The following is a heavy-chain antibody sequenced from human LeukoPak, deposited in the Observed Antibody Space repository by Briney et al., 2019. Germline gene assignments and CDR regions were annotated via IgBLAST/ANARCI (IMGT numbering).Heavy chain of an antibody. V-gene: IGHV3-23*01. Sequence: GVSLRLCCAASGFTLSNYAMSWVRQARGKGLEWVSAISGSGERTSGDSTYYADSVKGRFTISRDNSKNTLNLQMNSLRAEDTAVYFCAKVTGGDMITYGGLDVWGQGTTVTVSS. J-gene: IGHJ6*02. CDR3: AKVTGGDMITYGGLDV. CDR1: GFTLSNYA. D-gene: IGHD3-16*01. CDR2: ISGSGERTSGDST.